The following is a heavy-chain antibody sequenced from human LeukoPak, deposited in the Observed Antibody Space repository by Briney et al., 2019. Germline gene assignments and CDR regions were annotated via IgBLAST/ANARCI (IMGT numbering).Heavy chain of an antibody. CDR1: GGSISSHY. CDR2: IYYSGST. CDR3: ASGMVRGGNWFDP. J-gene: IGHJ5*02. V-gene: IGHV4-59*11. D-gene: IGHD3-10*01. Sequence: PSETLSLTCTVSGGSISSHYWSWIRHPPGKGLEWIGYIYYSGSTNYNPSLKSRVTISVDTSKNQFSLKLSSVTAADTAVYYCASGMVRGGNWFDPWGQGTLVTVSS.